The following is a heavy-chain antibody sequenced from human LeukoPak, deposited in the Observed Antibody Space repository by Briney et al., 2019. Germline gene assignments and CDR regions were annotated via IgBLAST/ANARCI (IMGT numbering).Heavy chain of an antibody. Sequence: GGSLRLSCAASGFTFSSYSMNWVRQAPGKGLEWVSYISSSGSTIYYADSVKGRFTISRDNAKNSLYLQMNSLRAEDTAVYYCARVLSSGYYFDYWGQGTLVTVSS. V-gene: IGHV3-48*04. CDR1: GFTFSSYS. CDR2: ISSSGSTI. D-gene: IGHD3-22*01. CDR3: ARVLSSGYYFDY. J-gene: IGHJ4*02.